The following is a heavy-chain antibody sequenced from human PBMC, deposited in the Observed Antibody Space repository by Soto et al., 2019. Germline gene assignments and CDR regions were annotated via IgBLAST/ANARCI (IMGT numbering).Heavy chain of an antibody. V-gene: IGHV3-13*04. D-gene: IGHD6-13*01. J-gene: IGHJ2*01. Sequence: EVQLVESGGGLVQPGGSLRLSCAASGFTFSSYDMHWVRQATGKGLEWVSAIGTAGDTYYPGSVKGRFTISRENAKNSFNLQMNSLSAGDPAVYYCARQQLAWYFDLWGRGTLVTVSS. CDR3: ARQQLAWYFDL. CDR2: IGTAGDT. CDR1: GFTFSSYD.